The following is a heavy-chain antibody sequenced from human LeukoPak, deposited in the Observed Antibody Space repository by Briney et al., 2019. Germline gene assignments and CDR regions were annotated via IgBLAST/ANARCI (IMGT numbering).Heavy chain of an antibody. V-gene: IGHV4-34*01. Sequence: PSETLSLTCAVYGGSFSGYYWSWIRQPPGKGLEWIGEINHSGSTNYNPSLKSRVTISVDTSKNQFSLKLSSVTAADTAVYYCARGLGPTRGPDYWGQGTLVTVSS. D-gene: IGHD2-15*01. CDR1: GGSFSGYY. CDR3: ARGLGPTRGPDY. J-gene: IGHJ4*02. CDR2: INHSGST.